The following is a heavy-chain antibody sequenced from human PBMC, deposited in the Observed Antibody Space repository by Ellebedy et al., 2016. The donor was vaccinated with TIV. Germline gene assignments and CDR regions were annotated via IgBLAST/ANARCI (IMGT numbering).Heavy chain of an antibody. D-gene: IGHD3-10*01. Sequence: AASVKVSCKASGYTFTGYYMHWVRQAPGQGLEWMGWINPNSGGTNYAQKFQGRVTMTRDTSISTAYMELSRLRSDDTAVYYCARVMVRGVTQVDYWGQGTLVTVSS. V-gene: IGHV1-2*02. J-gene: IGHJ4*02. CDR3: ARVMVRGVTQVDY. CDR2: INPNSGGT. CDR1: GYTFTGYY.